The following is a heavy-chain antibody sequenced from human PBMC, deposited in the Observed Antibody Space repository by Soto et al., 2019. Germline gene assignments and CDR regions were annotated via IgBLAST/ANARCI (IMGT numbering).Heavy chain of an antibody. CDR2: IHYSGST. D-gene: IGHD5-18*01. V-gene: IGHV4-39*07. J-gene: IGHJ6*02. CDR3: ARPLYSYGPMDV. Sequence: PSETLSLTCSVSGGSINSNSYYWGWIRQPPGKGLEWIGSIHYSGSTYYNPSLKSRVTISVYTSKNQFSLKLSSVTAADTAVYYCARPLYSYGPMDVWGQGTTVTVSS. CDR1: GGSINSNSYY.